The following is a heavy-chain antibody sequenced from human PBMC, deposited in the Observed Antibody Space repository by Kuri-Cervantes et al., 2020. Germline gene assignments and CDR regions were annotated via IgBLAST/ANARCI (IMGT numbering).Heavy chain of an antibody. J-gene: IGHJ6*02. CDR3: AKDFVAGSYGMDV. Sequence: GESLKISCAASGFTFNNYAMHWVRQAPGKGLEWVAVISYDGSNKYYADSVKGRFTISRDNSKNTLYLQMNSLRAEDTAVYYCAKDFVAGSYGMDVWGQGTTVTVSS. CDR2: ISYDGSNK. CDR1: GFTFNNYA. D-gene: IGHD2-21*01. V-gene: IGHV3-30*04.